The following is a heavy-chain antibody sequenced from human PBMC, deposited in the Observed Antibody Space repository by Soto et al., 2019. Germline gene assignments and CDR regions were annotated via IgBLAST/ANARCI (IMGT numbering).Heavy chain of an antibody. Sequence: QVQLVESGGGVVQPGRSLRLSCAASGFSFSTYGMHWVRQAPGKGLEWVAVISSDGSNKYYADSMRGRFTISRDNSKNTLYLQIDSLGAEDTAVYYCAKDPTWYSTSLDYWGQGTLVTVSS. CDR1: GFSFSTYG. CDR2: ISSDGSNK. CDR3: AKDPTWYSTSLDY. V-gene: IGHV3-30*18. D-gene: IGHD6-13*01. J-gene: IGHJ4*02.